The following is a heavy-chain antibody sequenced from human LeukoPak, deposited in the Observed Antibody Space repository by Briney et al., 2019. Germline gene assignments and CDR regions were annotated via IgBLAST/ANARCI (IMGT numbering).Heavy chain of an antibody. CDR1: GGSFSGYY. CDR2: INHSGST. J-gene: IGHJ4*02. CDR3: ERRRLQYYYDSSGQYYFDY. D-gene: IGHD3-22*01. Sequence: SETLSLTCAVYGGSFSGYYWSWIRQPPGKGLEWIGEINHSGSTNYNPSLKSRVTISVDTSKNQFSLKLSSVTAADTAVYYCERRRLQYYYDSSGQYYFDYWGQGTLVTVSS. V-gene: IGHV4-34*01.